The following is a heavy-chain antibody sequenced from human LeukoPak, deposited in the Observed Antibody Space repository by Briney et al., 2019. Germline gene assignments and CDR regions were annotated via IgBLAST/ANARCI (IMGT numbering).Heavy chain of an antibody. V-gene: IGHV3-48*03. D-gene: IGHD3-22*01. CDR1: GFTFSSFE. CDR2: ISSSGSTI. CDR3: AKDSSGYRSFDY. J-gene: IGHJ4*02. Sequence: GGSLRLSCAASGFTFSSFEMNWVRQAPGKGLEWVSYISSSGSTIYYADSVKGRFTLSRDNAKNSLYLQMDSLRGEDAAVYYCAKDSSGYRSFDYWGQGTLVTVSS.